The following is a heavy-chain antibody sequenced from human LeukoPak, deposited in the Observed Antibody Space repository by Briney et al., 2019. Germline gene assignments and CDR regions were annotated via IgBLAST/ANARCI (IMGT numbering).Heavy chain of an antibody. CDR3: ARVDSGSYSDYYYYYMDV. CDR2: ISSSGGTT. V-gene: IGHV3-23*01. J-gene: IGHJ6*03. D-gene: IGHD1-26*01. Sequence: GGSLRLSCAASGFTFSTYAVNWVRQAPGKGLEWVSAISSSGGTTYYADSVKGRFSISRDNSKNTLYLQMNSLRAEDTAVYYCARVDSGSYSDYYYYYMDVWGKGTTVTVSS. CDR1: GFTFSTYA.